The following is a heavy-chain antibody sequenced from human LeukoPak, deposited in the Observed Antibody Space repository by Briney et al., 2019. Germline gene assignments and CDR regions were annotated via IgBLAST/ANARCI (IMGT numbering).Heavy chain of an antibody. CDR1: GFPFSTND. CDR3: AKDRDYYGSGSLPDY. D-gene: IGHD3-10*01. V-gene: IGHV3-23*01. J-gene: IGHJ4*02. Sequence: PGGSLRLSCAASGFPFSTNDMSWVRQAPGKGLEWVSAIGGSGGTTYEDSVKGRFTISRDNSKNTLYLQMNSLRAEDTAVYYCAKDRDYYGSGSLPDYWGQGTLVTVSS. CDR2: IGGSGGTT.